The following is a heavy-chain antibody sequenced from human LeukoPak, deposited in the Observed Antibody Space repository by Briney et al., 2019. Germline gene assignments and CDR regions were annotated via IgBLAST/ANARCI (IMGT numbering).Heavy chain of an antibody. J-gene: IGHJ3*02. CDR1: GGSISSYY. D-gene: IGHD5-12*01. CDR2: IYTSGST. Sequence: PSETLSLTCTVSGGSISSYYWSWIRQPAGKGLEWIGRIYTSGSTNYNPSLKSRVTMSVDTSKNQFSLKLSSVTAADTAVYYCASWGYSGYDSSDAFDIWGQGTMVTVSS. V-gene: IGHV4-4*07. CDR3: ASWGYSGYDSSDAFDI.